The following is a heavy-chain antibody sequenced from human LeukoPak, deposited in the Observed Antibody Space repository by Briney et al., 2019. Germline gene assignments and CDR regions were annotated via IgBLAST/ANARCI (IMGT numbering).Heavy chain of an antibody. CDR1: GFTFSSYA. V-gene: IGHV3-21*01. D-gene: IGHD6-13*01. Sequence: PGTSLRLSCAASGFTFSSYAMHWVRQTPGKGLEWVAGISASASGTYYTDSVKGRFTISRDNAKNSLYLQTNSLRAEDTAVYYCARTSYSSSWGGAFDIWGQGTMVTVSS. CDR2: ISASASGT. CDR3: ARTSYSSSWGGAFDI. J-gene: IGHJ3*02.